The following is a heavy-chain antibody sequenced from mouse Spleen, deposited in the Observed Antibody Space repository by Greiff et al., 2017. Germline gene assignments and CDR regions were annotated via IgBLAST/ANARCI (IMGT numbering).Heavy chain of an antibody. CDR1: GYTFTSYW. D-gene: IGHD2-10*01. V-gene: IGHV1-69*01. J-gene: IGHJ2*01. CDR3: ARGAYSYFDY. Sequence: QVQLQQSGAELVMPGASVKLSCKASGYTFTSYWMHWVKQRPGQGLEWIGEIDPSDSYTNYNQKFKGKATLTVDKSSSTAYMQLSSLTSEDSAVYYCARGAYSYFDYWGQGTTLTVSS. CDR2: IDPSDSYT.